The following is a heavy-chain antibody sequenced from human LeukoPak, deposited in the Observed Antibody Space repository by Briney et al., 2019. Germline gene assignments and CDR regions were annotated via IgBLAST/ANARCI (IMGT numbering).Heavy chain of an antibody. V-gene: IGHV1-69*05. CDR1: GGTFTSDT. CDR2: IIPIFGTA. Sequence: ASVKVSCKVSGGTFTSDTITWVRQAPGQGLEWMGGIIPIFGTANYAQKFQGRVTITTDESTSTAYMELSSLRSEDTAVYYCAGANGRGVVPAAIYYYYYMDVWGKGTTVTVSS. J-gene: IGHJ6*03. D-gene: IGHD2-2*01. CDR3: AGANGRGVVPAAIYYYYYMDV.